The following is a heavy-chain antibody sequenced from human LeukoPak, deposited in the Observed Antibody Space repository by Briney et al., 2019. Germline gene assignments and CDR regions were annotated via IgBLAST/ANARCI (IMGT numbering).Heavy chain of an antibody. CDR2: INPGDSDT. J-gene: IGHJ4*02. CDR3: ASLLDYYDSSGYTPHFDY. V-gene: IGHV5-51*01. D-gene: IGHD3-22*01. Sequence: GESLKISCNGSGYXFTSYWISWVRQMPGKGLEWMGRINPGDSDTRYSPSFQGQVTISADKSISTAYLQWSSLKASDTAMYYCASLLDYYDSSGYTPHFDYWGQGTLVTVSS. CDR1: GYXFTSYW.